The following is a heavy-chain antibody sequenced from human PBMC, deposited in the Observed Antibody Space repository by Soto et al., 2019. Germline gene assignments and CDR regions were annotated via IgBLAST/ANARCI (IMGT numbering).Heavy chain of an antibody. Sequence: QVQLVQSGAEVKKPGSSVKVSCKASGGTFSNYAISWVRQAPGQGLEWMGGIIPIFGTANYAQKFQGRVTITADESTSTAYMELSSLRSEDTAGYYCARDRGPSSGYYPYWFDPWGQGTLVTVSS. CDR2: IIPIFGTA. D-gene: IGHD3-22*01. CDR1: GGTFSNYA. V-gene: IGHV1-69*12. CDR3: ARDRGPSSGYYPYWFDP. J-gene: IGHJ5*02.